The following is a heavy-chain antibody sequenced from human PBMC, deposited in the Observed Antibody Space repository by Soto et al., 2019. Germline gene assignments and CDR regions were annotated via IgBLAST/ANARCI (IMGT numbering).Heavy chain of an antibody. CDR1: GGSISSYY. CDR3: ARQAVVAANSGVNWFDP. D-gene: IGHD2-15*01. CDR2: IYYSGST. J-gene: IGHJ5*02. V-gene: IGHV4-59*08. Sequence: PSETLSLTCTVSGGSISSYYWSWIRQPQGKGLEWIGCIYYSGSTNYNPSLKSRVTISVDTSKNQFSLKLSSVTAADTAVYYCARQAVVAANSGVNWFDPWGQGTLVTVSS.